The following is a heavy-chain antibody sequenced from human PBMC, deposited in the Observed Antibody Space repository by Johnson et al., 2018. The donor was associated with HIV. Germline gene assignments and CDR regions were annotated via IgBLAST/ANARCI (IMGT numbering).Heavy chain of an antibody. Sequence: VQLVESGGGLVRPGTSLRLSCAASGFTFTNAWMGWVRQAPGKGLEWVGHIKTKTDGGNKSYADSVKGRFTISRDNSHNTLYLQMNILRAEDTAVYYCARAGDAFDIWGQGTMVTVSS. CDR2: IKTKTDGGNK. J-gene: IGHJ3*02. V-gene: IGHV3-15*05. CDR3: ARAGDAFDI. CDR1: GFTFTNAW.